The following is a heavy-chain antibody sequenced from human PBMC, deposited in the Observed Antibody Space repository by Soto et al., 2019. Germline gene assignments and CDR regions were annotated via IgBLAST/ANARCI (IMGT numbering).Heavy chain of an antibody. V-gene: IGHV1-69*13. D-gene: IGHD3-22*01. Sequence: SVKVSCKASGGTFSSYAISWVRQAPGQGLEWMGGIIPIFGTANYAQKFQGRVTITADESTSTAYMELSSLRSEDTAVYYCASSYYYDSSGYYFALFDPWGQGTLVTVS. J-gene: IGHJ5*02. CDR1: GGTFSSYA. CDR2: IIPIFGTA. CDR3: ASSYYYDSSGYYFALFDP.